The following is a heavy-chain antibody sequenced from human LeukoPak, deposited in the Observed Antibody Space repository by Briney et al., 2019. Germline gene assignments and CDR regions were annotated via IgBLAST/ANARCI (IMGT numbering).Heavy chain of an antibody. CDR1: GGSVSSGSYY. CDR2: IYYSGST. CDR3: AREGPSFWSGPDYGMDV. J-gene: IGHJ6*02. V-gene: IGHV4-61*01. Sequence: SEALSLTCTVSGGSVSSGSYYWSWIRQPPGKRLEWIGYIYYSGSTNYNPSLKSRVTISVDTSKNQFSLKLSSVTAADTAVYYCAREGPSFWSGPDYGMDVWGQGTTVTVSS. D-gene: IGHD3-3*01.